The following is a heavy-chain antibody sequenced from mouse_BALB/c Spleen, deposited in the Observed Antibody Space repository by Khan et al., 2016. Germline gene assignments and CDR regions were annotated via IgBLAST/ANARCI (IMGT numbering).Heavy chain of an antibody. CDR1: GFSLTSYG. V-gene: IGHV2-9*02. Sequence: QVQLKESGPGLVASSQSLSITCTVSGFSLTSYGIHWVRQPPGKGLEWLGVIWAGGGTNYDSALMSRLSINTDNSKSPVSLKMNSQQTDDTAMYYCVSELGGFAYWGQGTLVTVSA. J-gene: IGHJ3*01. CDR3: VSELGGFAY. CDR2: IWAGGGT. D-gene: IGHD4-1*01.